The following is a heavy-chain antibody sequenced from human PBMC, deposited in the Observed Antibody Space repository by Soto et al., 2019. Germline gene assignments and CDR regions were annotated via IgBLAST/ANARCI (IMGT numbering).Heavy chain of an antibody. CDR1: GFIFSGYS. Sequence: GGSLRLSCAGSGFIFSGYSMNWVRQAPGKGLEWVSSISTTSTYIYYADSVKGRFTVSRDNAKNSLYLQMTGLRPEDTAMYYCARDGIVGTTDFFDYWGQGNLVTVSS. J-gene: IGHJ4*02. D-gene: IGHD1-26*01. CDR3: ARDGIVGTTDFFDY. V-gene: IGHV3-21*01. CDR2: ISTTSTYI.